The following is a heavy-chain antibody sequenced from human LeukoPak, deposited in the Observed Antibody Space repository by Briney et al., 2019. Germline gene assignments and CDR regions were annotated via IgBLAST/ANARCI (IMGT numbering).Heavy chain of an antibody. D-gene: IGHD2-2*01. Sequence: ASVKVSCKASGYTFTSYDINWVRQATGQGLEWMGWMNPNSGNTGYAQKFQGRVTMTRSTSISTAYMELSSLRSEDTAVYYCARRRRSSTSWDYWGQGTLVTVSS. CDR1: GYTFTSYD. CDR3: ARRRRSSTSWDY. J-gene: IGHJ4*02. V-gene: IGHV1-8*01. CDR2: MNPNSGNT.